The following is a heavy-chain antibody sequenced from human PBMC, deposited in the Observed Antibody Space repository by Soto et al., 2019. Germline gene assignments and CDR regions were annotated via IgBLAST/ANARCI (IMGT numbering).Heavy chain of an antibody. V-gene: IGHV4-39*01. CDR3: ASFSGATYGDYGGGINY. D-gene: IGHD4-17*01. J-gene: IGHJ4*02. CDR2: VHYSGST. Sequence: SATLSLTCTVSGGSISGSSYYWCWIRQPPGKGLECIGSVHYSGSTDYNPSLKSRVTISVDTSKNQFSLKLTSVTAADTAVYFCASFSGATYGDYGGGINYWGQGTLVTVSS. CDR1: GGSISGSSYY.